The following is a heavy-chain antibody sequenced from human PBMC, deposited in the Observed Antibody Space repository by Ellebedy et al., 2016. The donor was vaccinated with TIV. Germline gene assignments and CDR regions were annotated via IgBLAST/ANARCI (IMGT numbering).Heavy chain of an antibody. Sequence: GESLKISCAVSGFTFSNYWMSWARQAPGKGLEWVATIKQDGSDIHYVDSVKGRFTISRDNAKNSLYLQMNSLRVEDTALYYCDRDAYPYAMDVWGQGTTVTVSS. CDR1: GFTFSNYW. J-gene: IGHJ6*02. CDR3: DRDAYPYAMDV. CDR2: IKQDGSDI. D-gene: IGHD2-2*02. V-gene: IGHV3-7*03.